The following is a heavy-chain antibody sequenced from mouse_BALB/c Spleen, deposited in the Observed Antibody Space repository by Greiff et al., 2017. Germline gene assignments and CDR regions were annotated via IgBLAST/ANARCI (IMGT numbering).Heavy chain of an antibody. CDR3: ARRGRGISYYFDY. CDR1: GFLFSTFG. V-gene: IGHV5-17*02. CDR2: ISSGSSTI. Sequence: EVQGGESGGGLVQLGGSRNPSFEAPGFLFSTFGIHWVRQAPEKGLEWVAYISSGSSTIYYADTVKGRFTISRDNPKNTLFLQMTSLRSEDTAMYYCARRGRGISYYFDYWGQGTTLTVSS. D-gene: IGHD3-3*01. J-gene: IGHJ2*01.